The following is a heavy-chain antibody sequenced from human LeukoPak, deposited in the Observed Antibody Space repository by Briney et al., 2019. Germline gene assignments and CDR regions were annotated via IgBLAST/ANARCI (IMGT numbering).Heavy chain of an antibody. D-gene: IGHD6-6*01. CDR3: ARDPYSRSSRLYYFDY. CDR1: GYSISSGYY. Sequence: PSESLSLTCTVSGYSISSGYYWGWIRQPPGKGLEWIGSIYHSGSTHYTPPLKRRVTTSVETSNNQFSLKLSSGTAADTAVYYCARDPYSRSSRLYYFDYWGQGTLVTVSS. CDR2: IYHSGST. V-gene: IGHV4-38-2*02. J-gene: IGHJ4*02.